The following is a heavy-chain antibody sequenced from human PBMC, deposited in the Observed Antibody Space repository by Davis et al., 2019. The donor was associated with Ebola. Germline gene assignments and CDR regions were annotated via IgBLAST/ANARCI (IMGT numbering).Heavy chain of an antibody. V-gene: IGHV3-33*01. CDR2: IWYDGSNK. Sequence: GESLKISCAASGFTFSSYGMHWVRQAPGKGLEWVAVIWYDGSNKYYADSVKGRFTISRDNSKNTLYLQMNSLRAEDTAVYYCARDSSSSGPNWGQGTLVTVSS. CDR3: ARDSSSSGPN. J-gene: IGHJ4*02. CDR1: GFTFSSYG. D-gene: IGHD6-19*01.